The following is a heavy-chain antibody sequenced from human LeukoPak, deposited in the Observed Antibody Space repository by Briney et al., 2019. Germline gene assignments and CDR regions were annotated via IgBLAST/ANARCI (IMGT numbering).Heavy chain of an antibody. Sequence: PGGSLRLSCAASGSTFSTCEMNWVRQAPGKGLEWVSYIDSSSSSIYYADSVKGRFTISRDNAKNSLYLQMNSLRAEDTAVYYCAKVGRSTRPGYWGQGTLVTVSS. J-gene: IGHJ4*02. V-gene: IGHV3-48*03. D-gene: IGHD6-6*01. CDR2: IDSSSSSI. CDR3: AKVGRSTRPGY. CDR1: GSTFSTCE.